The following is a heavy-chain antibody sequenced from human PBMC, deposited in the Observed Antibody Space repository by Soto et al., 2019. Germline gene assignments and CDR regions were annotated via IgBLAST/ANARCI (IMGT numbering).Heavy chain of an antibody. Sequence: ASVKVSCKVSGYTLTELSMHWVRQAPGKGLEWMGGFDPEDGETIYAQKFQGRVTMTEDTSTDTAYMELSSLRSEDTAVYYCATGGGDGGYATVHHYYYYYGMDVWGQGTTVTVSS. CDR1: GYTLTELS. V-gene: IGHV1-24*01. J-gene: IGHJ6*02. CDR3: ATGGGDGGYATVHHYYYYYGMDV. CDR2: FDPEDGET. D-gene: IGHD5-12*01.